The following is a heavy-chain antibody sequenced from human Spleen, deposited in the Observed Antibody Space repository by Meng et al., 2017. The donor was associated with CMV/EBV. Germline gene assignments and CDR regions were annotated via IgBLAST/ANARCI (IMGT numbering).Heavy chain of an antibody. V-gene: IGHV1-2*02. CDR1: HY. J-gene: IGHJ5*02. CDR2: INPSGGGT. CDR3: ARDWVETYDYIWGSYRFRELDP. Sequence: HYLHWVRPPPGPGLECMGWINPSGGGTDYAQKFPGRVTLTRDTSISTVFMELSRLRFDDTAVYYCARDWVETYDYIWGSYRFRELDPWGPGTLVTVSS. D-gene: IGHD3-16*02.